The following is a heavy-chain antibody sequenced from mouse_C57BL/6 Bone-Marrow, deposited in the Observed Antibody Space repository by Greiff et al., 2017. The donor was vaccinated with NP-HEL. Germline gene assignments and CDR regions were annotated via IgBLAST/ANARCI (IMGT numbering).Heavy chain of an antibody. CDR3: ARSVGYFDV. Sequence: VQLKQSGPELVKPGASVKISCKASGYTFTDYYMNWVKQSHGKSLEWIGDINPNNGGTSYNQKFKGKATLTVDKSSSTAYMELRSLTSEDSAVYYCARSVGYFDVWGTGTTVTVSS. J-gene: IGHJ1*03. CDR2: INPNNGGT. V-gene: IGHV1-26*01. CDR1: GYTFTDYY.